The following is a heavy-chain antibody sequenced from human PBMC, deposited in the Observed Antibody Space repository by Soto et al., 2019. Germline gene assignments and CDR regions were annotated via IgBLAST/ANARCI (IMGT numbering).Heavy chain of an antibody. J-gene: IGHJ5*02. D-gene: IGHD3-3*01. CDR3: ATSYDSGFDP. Sequence: ASVKVSCKASGYSFSTYDISWLRQAPGQGPEWMGRISPKNGNTNYAQNFQDRVTMTADTSSSTAYMELRGRRSDDTAKYYCATSYDSGFDPWGQGTLVTVSS. V-gene: IGHV1-18*04. CDR2: ISPKNGNT. CDR1: GYSFSTYD.